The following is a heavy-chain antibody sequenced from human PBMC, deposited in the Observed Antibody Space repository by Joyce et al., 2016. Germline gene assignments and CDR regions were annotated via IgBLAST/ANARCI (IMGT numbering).Heavy chain of an antibody. D-gene: IGHD3-16*01. V-gene: IGHV3-48*03. J-gene: IGHJ4*02. Sequence: EVQLVASGGGLAQPGGSLRLSCAASGFTFSSYEMNWVGQAPGKGREWISYISGSGSHLYYADSIKGRFTIARDNLKKSLYLQMNSVRAEDTAVYYCATDIFGGTDYWGQGTPVTVSS. CDR1: GFTFSSYE. CDR2: ISGSGSHL. CDR3: ATDIFGGTDY.